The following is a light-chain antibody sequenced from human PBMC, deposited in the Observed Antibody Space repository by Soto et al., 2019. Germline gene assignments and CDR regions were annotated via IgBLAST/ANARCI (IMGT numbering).Light chain of an antibody. Sequence: DIQMTQSPSTLSASVGDRVTITCRASQSIRTWLAWYQQKPGKAPKLLIYDASNLQSGVPSRFSGSGSGTEFTLTISSLQPDDFAIYYCRQYHSYTFGQGTKWEI. CDR1: QSIRTW. J-gene: IGKJ2*01. CDR3: RQYHSYT. V-gene: IGKV1-5*01. CDR2: DAS.